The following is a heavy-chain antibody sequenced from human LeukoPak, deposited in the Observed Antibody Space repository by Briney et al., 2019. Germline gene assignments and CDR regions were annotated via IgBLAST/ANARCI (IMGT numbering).Heavy chain of an antibody. J-gene: IGHJ4*02. CDR1: GYTFTGYY. V-gene: IGHV1-2*02. Sequence: ASVKVSCKASGYTFTGYYMHWVRQAPGQGLEWMGWINPNSGGTNYAQKFQGRVTMTRDTSISTAYMELSRLRSDDTAVYYCARGDYYYDSSGYYFPSYWGQGTLVTVFS. CDR3: ARGDYYYDSSGYYFPSY. D-gene: IGHD3-22*01. CDR2: INPNSGGT.